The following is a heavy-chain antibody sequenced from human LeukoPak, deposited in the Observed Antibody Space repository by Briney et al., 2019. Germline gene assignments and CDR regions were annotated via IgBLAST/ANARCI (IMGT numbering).Heavy chain of an antibody. CDR3: ARNMVAQYYYDSSGYFCYFDY. Sequence: RPSETLSLTCAVYGGSFSGYYWSWIRQPPGKGLEWIGEINHSGSTNYNPSLKSRVTISVDTSKNQFSLKLSSVTAADTAVYYCARNMVAQYYYDSSGYFCYFDYWGQGTLVTVSS. CDR2: INHSGST. CDR1: GGSFSGYY. V-gene: IGHV4-34*01. D-gene: IGHD3-22*01. J-gene: IGHJ4*02.